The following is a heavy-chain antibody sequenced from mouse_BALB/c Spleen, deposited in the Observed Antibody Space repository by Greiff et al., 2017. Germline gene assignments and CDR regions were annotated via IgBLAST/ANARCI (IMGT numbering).Heavy chain of an antibody. CDR1: GFTFSSYA. J-gene: IGHJ4*01. D-gene: IGHD2-4*01. CDR2: ISSGGST. CDR3: ARGRGDYEYYYAMDY. Sequence: EVKVEESGGGLVKPGGSLKLSCAASGFTFSSYAMSWVRQTPEKRLEWVASISSGGSTYYPDSVKGRFTISRDNARNILYLQMSSLRSEDTAMYYCARGRGDYEYYYAMDYWGQGTSVTVSS. V-gene: IGHV5-6-5*01.